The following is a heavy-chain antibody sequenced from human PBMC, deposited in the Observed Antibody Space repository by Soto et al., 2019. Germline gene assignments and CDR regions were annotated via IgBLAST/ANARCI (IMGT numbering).Heavy chain of an antibody. J-gene: IGHJ6*02. CDR1: GFTFSSYG. V-gene: IGHV3-33*01. CDR2: IWYDGSNK. Sequence: GESLKISCAASGFTFSSYGMHWVRQAPGKGLEWVAVIWYDGSNKYYADSVKGRFTISRDNSKNTLYLQMNSLRAEDTAVYYCARVGSGYDLDYYYYGMDVWGQGTTVTVSS. D-gene: IGHD5-12*01. CDR3: ARVGSGYDLDYYYYGMDV.